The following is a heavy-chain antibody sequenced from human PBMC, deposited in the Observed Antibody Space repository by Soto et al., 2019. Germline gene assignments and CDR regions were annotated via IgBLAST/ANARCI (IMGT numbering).Heavy chain of an antibody. D-gene: IGHD4-17*01. CDR2: IIPIFGTA. V-gene: IGHV1-69*12. Sequence: QVQLVQSGAEVKKPGSSVKVSCKASGGTFSSYAISWVRQAPGQGLEWMGGIIPIFGTANYAQKFQGRVTIXXDXYXXTAYMELRSLRSEDTAVYYCARERGDYGGNPAIDYWGQGTLVTVSS. CDR1: GGTFSSYA. J-gene: IGHJ4*02. CDR3: ARERGDYGGNPAIDY.